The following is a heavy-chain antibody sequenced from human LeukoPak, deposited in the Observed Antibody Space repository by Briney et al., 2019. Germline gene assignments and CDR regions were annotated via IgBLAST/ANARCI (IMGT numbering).Heavy chain of an antibody. CDR2: ISSSSSTI. CDR1: GFTFSSYS. D-gene: IGHD3-3*01. V-gene: IGHV3-48*01. Sequence: PGGSLRLSCAASGFTFSSYSMNWVRQAPGKGLEWGSYISSSSSTIYYADSVKGRFTISRDNAKNSLYLQMNSLRAEDTAVYYCARVGYYDFWSGPYYFDYWGQGTLVTVSS. CDR3: ARVGYYDFWSGPYYFDY. J-gene: IGHJ4*02.